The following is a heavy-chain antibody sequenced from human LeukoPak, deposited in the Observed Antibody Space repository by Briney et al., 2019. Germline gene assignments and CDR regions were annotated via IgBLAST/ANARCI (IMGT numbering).Heavy chain of an antibody. Sequence: SETLSLTCTVSGYSISSDYYWGWIRPPPGKGLEWVGSIYHTGTTYYNPSLKSRVTISVDTSKNQFSLKLSSVTAADTAVYYCASPREIGDYVWGNWGQGTLVTVSS. J-gene: IGHJ4*02. CDR1: GYSISSDYY. V-gene: IGHV4-38-2*02. CDR2: IYHTGTT. CDR3: ASPREIGDYVWGN. D-gene: IGHD3-16*01.